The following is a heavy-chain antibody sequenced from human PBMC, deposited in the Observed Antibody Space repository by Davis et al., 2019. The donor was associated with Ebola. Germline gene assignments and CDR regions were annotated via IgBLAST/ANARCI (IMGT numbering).Heavy chain of an antibody. CDR2: IIPILGIA. D-gene: IGHD3-22*01. CDR1: GGTFSSYA. CDR3: ASRGYYDAFDI. Sequence: SVKVSCKASGGTFSSYAISWVRQAPGQGLEWMGGIIPILGIANYAQKFQGRVTITADKSTSTAYMELSSLRSEDTAVYYCASRGYYDAFDIWGQGTMVTVSS. V-gene: IGHV1-69*10. J-gene: IGHJ3*02.